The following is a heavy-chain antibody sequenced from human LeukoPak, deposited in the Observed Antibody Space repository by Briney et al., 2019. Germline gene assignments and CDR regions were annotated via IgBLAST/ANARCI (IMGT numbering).Heavy chain of an antibody. J-gene: IGHJ4*02. CDR3: ARDSGYYVLDY. CDR1: GFTFSSYW. CDR2: IKQDGSEK. Sequence: GGSLILSCAASGFTFSSYWMNWVRQAPGKGLEWVANIKQDGSEKYYVDSVRGRFTISRDNAKNSVYLQMNSLRPEDTAVYYCARDSGYYVLDYWGQGTLVTVSS. D-gene: IGHD3-22*01. V-gene: IGHV3-7*05.